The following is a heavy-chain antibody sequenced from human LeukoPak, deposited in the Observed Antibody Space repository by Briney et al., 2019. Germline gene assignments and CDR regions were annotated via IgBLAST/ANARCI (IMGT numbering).Heavy chain of an antibody. V-gene: IGHV4-59*01. Sequence: SETLSLTCTVSGGSLSSYYWRWIRQPPGKGLERIGYIYYSGSTNYNPSLKSRVTISVDTSKNQFSLKLSSVTAADTAVYYCARGPAIQWSPCYFDDWGQGTLVTDSS. CDR1: GGSLSSYY. CDR3: ARGPAIQWSPCYFDD. CDR2: IYYSGST. D-gene: IGHD2-15*01. J-gene: IGHJ4*02.